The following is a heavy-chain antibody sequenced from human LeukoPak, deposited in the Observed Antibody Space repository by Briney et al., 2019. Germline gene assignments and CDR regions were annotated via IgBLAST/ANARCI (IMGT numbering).Heavy chain of an antibody. V-gene: IGHV3-30*18. CDR3: AKAIAVGSGAFDI. D-gene: IGHD6-19*01. CDR2: ISYDGSNK. J-gene: IGHJ3*02. CDR1: GFTFSSYG. Sequence: GGSLRLSCAASGFTFSSYGMHWVRQAPGKGLEWVAVISYDGSNKHYADSVKGRFTISRDNSKNTLYLQMNSLRAEDTAVYYCAKAIAVGSGAFDIWGQGTMVTVSS.